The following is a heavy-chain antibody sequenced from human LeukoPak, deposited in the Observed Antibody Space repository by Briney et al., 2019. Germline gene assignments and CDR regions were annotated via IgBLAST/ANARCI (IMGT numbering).Heavy chain of an antibody. D-gene: IGHD1-26*01. CDR2: IYSEGSRT. V-gene: IGHV3-74*01. J-gene: IGHJ3*02. Sequence: PGGSLRLSCAGSGFTLSSYWMHWVRQAPGKVLVWVSRIYSEGSRTTYADSVRGRFNISGDNAKNTLYLQMNSLRADDTAVYYCARSGRGGAFDIWGEGAMVTVCS. CDR1: GFTLSSYW. CDR3: ARSGRGGAFDI.